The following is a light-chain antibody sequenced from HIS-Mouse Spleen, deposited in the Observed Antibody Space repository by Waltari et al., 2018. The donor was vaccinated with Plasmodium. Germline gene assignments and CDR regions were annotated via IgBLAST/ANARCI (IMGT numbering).Light chain of an antibody. J-gene: IGKJ4*01. CDR2: DAS. Sequence: EIVLTQSPATLSLSPGERATLSCRASQSVSSYLAGYQQKPGQAPRLLIYDASNRATGSPAKFSSSGSGTDFTLTISSLEPEDFAVYYCQQRSNWPSLTFGGGTKVEIK. CDR1: QSVSSY. V-gene: IGKV3-11*01. CDR3: QQRSNWPSLT.